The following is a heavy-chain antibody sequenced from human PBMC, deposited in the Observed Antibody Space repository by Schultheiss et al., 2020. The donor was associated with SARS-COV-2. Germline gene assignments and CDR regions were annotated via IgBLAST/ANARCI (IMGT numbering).Heavy chain of an antibody. D-gene: IGHD2-2*01. V-gene: IGHV3-48*04. Sequence: GGSLRLSCAASGFTFSSYAMSWVRQAPGKGLEWVSYISSSSSTIYYADSVKGRFTISRDNAKNSLYLQMNSLRAEDTAVYYCARTRKDLRYCSSTSCYGANDAFDIWGQGTMVTVSS. J-gene: IGHJ3*02. CDR3: ARTRKDLRYCSSTSCYGANDAFDI. CDR2: ISSSSSTI. CDR1: GFTFSSYA.